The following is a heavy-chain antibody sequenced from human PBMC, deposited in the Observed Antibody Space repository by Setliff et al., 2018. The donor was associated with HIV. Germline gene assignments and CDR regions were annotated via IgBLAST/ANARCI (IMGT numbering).Heavy chain of an antibody. CDR1: GGSIMSYC. CDR2: IYSSGRT. J-gene: IGHJ4*02. Sequence: SETLSLTCTVSGGSIMSYCWNWIRQPPGKGLEWIGRIYSSGRTNYNPSLKSRVTISVDTSKNQFSLKLSSVTAADTAVYYCARQRHGGAGAHDYWGQGTLVTVSS. D-gene: IGHD3-16*01. V-gene: IGHV4-59*12. CDR3: ARQRHGGAGAHDY.